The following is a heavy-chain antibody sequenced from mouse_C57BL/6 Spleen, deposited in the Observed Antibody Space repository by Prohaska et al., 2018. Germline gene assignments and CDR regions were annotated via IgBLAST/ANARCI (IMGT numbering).Heavy chain of an antibody. CDR1: GYTFTSYW. J-gene: IGHJ1*03. CDR2: IHPSDSVT. D-gene: IGHD1-1*01. V-gene: IGHV1-74*01. Sequence: QVQLQQPGAELVKPGASVKVSCKASGYTFTSYWMHWVKQRPGQGLAWIGRIHPSDSVTNYNQKFKCKDILTVDKSASTAYMQLSSLTSEDCAVYYCAIYNGSSYGYFDVWGTGTTVTVSS. CDR3: AIYNGSSYGYFDV.